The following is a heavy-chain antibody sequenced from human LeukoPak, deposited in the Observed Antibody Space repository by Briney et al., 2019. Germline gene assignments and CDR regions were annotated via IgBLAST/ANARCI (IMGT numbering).Heavy chain of an antibody. CDR2: INPNSGGT. CDR1: GYTFTGYY. V-gene: IGHV1-2*02. D-gene: IGHD6-19*01. Sequence: AASVTVSCKASGYTFTGYYMHWVRQAPGQGLEWMGWINPNSGGTNYAQKFQGRVTMTRDTSISTAYMELSRLRSDDTAVYYCARTIHHDSSGWYRGGIDYWGQGTLVTVSS. J-gene: IGHJ4*02. CDR3: ARTIHHDSSGWYRGGIDY.